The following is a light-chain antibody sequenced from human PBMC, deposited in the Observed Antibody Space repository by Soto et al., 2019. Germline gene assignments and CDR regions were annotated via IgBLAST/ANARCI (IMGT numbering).Light chain of an antibody. Sequence: QSALTQPASVSGSPGQSITISCTGTSSDVGAYKFVSWYQQHPDKAPKLIIYEVSNRPSGVSHRFSGSKSGNTASLTISGLQAQDEADYYCMSYTTSRTGVFGGGTQLTVL. CDR3: MSYTTSRTGV. J-gene: IGLJ3*02. V-gene: IGLV2-14*01. CDR2: EVS. CDR1: SSDVGAYKF.